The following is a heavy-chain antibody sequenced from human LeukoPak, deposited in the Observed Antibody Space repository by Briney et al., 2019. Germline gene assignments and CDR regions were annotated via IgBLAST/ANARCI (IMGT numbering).Heavy chain of an antibody. CDR3: AKNHEHGRYAGFDF. D-gene: IGHD2-2*01. CDR2: ISGSGGST. CDR1: GFTFSGFV. J-gene: IGHJ3*01. V-gene: IGHV3-23*01. Sequence: GGSLRFSCAASGFTFSGFVISWVRQAPGKGPQWVADISGSGGSTYYADSVKGRFSVSRDNSKNMVYLELNSLRAEDTAVYYCAKNHEHGRYAGFDFWAEGALVAVSS.